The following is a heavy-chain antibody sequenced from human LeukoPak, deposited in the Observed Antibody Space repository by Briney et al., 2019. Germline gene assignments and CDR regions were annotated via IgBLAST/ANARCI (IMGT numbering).Heavy chain of an antibody. CDR1: GGSISSVSYY. CDR3: ARDLYYYDSSGYYLWGFDI. J-gene: IGHJ3*02. CDR2: IYTSGST. D-gene: IGHD3-22*01. Sequence: SETLSLTCTVSGGSISSVSYYWSWIRQPAGKGLEWIGRIYTSGSTNYNPSLKSRVTISVDTSKNQFSLKLSSVTAADTAVYYCARDLYYYDSSGYYLWGFDIWGQGTMVTVSS. V-gene: IGHV4-61*02.